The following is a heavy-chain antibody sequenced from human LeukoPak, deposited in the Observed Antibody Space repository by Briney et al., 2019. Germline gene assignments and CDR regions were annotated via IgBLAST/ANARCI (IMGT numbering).Heavy chain of an antibody. CDR1: GYTFTSYD. Sequence: GASVKVSCKASGYTFTSYDINWVRQATGQGLEWMGWMNPNSGNTGYAQKFQGRVTITRNTSISTAYMELSSLRSEDTAVYYCARAPITIFGVVNAFDIWGQGTMVTVSS. CDR3: ARAPITIFGVVNAFDI. CDR2: MNPNSGNT. V-gene: IGHV1-8*03. D-gene: IGHD3-3*01. J-gene: IGHJ3*02.